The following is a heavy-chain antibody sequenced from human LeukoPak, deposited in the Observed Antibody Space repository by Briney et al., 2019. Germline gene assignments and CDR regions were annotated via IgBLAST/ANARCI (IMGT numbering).Heavy chain of an antibody. Sequence: PGGSLRLSCAASGFTFSSYWMSWVRQAPGKGLEWVANIKQDGSEKYYVDSVKGRFTISRDNAKNSLYLQMNSLRAEDTAVYYCARGEAKTGYCSSTSCYYDAFDIWGQGTMVTVSS. V-gene: IGHV3-7*03. CDR3: ARGEAKTGYCSSTSCYYDAFDI. CDR2: IKQDGSEK. CDR1: GFTFSSYW. J-gene: IGHJ3*02. D-gene: IGHD2-2*01.